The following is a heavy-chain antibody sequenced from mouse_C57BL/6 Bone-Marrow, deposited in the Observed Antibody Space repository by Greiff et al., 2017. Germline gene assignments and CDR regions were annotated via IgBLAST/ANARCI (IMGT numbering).Heavy chain of an antibody. CDR3: ARSGYDGSSPYYFDY. J-gene: IGHJ2*01. Sequence: VQLQQSGPVLVKPGASVKMSCKASGYTFTDYYMNWVKQSHGKSLEWIGVINPYNGGTSYNQKFKGKATLTVDKSSSTAYMELNSLTSEDSAVYYCARSGYDGSSPYYFDYRGQGTTLTVSS. CDR1: GYTFTDYY. CDR2: INPYNGGT. D-gene: IGHD1-1*01. V-gene: IGHV1-19*01.